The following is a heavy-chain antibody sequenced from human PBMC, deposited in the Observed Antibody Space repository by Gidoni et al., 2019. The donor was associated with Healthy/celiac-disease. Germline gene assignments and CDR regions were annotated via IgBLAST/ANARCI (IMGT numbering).Heavy chain of an antibody. J-gene: IGHJ4*02. Sequence: QVQLVESGGGVVQPGRSLRLSCAASGFTFSSYGMHWVRQAPGKGLEWVAVISYDGSNKYYADSVKGRFTISRDNSKNTLYLQMNSLRAEDTAVYYCAKDILQGRSSEFFDYWGQGTLVTVSS. CDR1: GFTFSSYG. V-gene: IGHV3-30*18. CDR2: ISYDGSNK. D-gene: IGHD3-10*01. CDR3: AKDILQGRSSEFFDY.